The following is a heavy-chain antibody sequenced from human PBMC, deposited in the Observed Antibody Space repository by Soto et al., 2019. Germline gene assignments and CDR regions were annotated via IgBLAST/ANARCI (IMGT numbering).Heavy chain of an antibody. CDR3: ERGVAGSGFDL. D-gene: IGHD6-19*01. J-gene: IGHJ4*02. V-gene: IGHV6-1*01. CDR1: GDSVSSNTAA. CDR2: TYYRSNWRH. Sequence: PXHTLSLTFAISGDSVSSNTAAWNWIRSSPSRGLEWLGRTYYRSNWRHDYAVSVKSRITVNPDTSKNHFSLQLNSVTPDDTAVYYCERGVAGSGFDLWGQGTLVTVSS.